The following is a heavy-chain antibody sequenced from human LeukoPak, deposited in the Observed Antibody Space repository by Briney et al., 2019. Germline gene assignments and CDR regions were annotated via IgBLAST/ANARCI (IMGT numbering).Heavy chain of an antibody. CDR3: ARLILTGYYVFDY. CDR1: GGSISSYY. V-gene: IGHV4-59*08. D-gene: IGHD3-9*01. CDR2: IYYSGST. J-gene: IGHJ4*02. Sequence: SETLSLTCTVSGGSISSYYWSWIRQPPGKGLEWIGYIYYSGSTNYNPSLKSRVTISVDTSKNQSSLKLSSVTAADTAVYYCARLILTGYYVFDYWGQGTLVTVSS.